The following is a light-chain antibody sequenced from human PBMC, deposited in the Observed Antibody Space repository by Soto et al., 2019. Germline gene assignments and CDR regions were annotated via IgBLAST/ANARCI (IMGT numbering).Light chain of an antibody. J-gene: IGLJ1*01. V-gene: IGLV2-11*01. CDR3: SLYTSENTYV. Sequence: QSVLTQPRSVSGSPGQSVTISCSGTSSDVGGYNYVSWYQQYPGKAPKLMIYDVSKRPSGVPDRFSGSKSGNTASLTITGLQAADEADYYCSLYTSENTYVFGTGTKVTVL. CDR1: SSDVGGYNY. CDR2: DVS.